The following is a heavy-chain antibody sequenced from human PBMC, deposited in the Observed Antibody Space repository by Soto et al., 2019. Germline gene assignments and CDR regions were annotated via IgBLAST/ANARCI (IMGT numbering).Heavy chain of an antibody. Sequence: ASVKVSCKASGYTFTGYYMHWVRQAPGQGLEWMGWINPNSGGTNYAQKFQGWVTMTRDTSISTAYMELSRLRSDDTAVYYCARARRIVVVAATRDEDAFDIWGQGTMVTVSS. CDR2: INPNSGGT. CDR3: ARARRIVVVAATRDEDAFDI. D-gene: IGHD2-15*01. CDR1: GYTFTGYY. J-gene: IGHJ3*02. V-gene: IGHV1-2*04.